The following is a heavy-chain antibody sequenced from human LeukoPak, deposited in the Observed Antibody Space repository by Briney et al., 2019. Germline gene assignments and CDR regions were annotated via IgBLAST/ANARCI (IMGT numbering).Heavy chain of an antibody. J-gene: IGHJ4*02. CDR2: ISSSSSYI. D-gene: IGHD1-26*01. CDR3: ARHPEEWELPSGSDY. CDR1: GFTFSSYS. V-gene: IGHV3-21*01. Sequence: GGSLRLSCAASGFTFSSYSMNWVRQAPGKGLEWVSSISSSSSYIYYADSVKGQFTISRDNAKNSLYLQMNSLRAADTAVYYCARHPEEWELPSGSDYWGQGTLVTVSS.